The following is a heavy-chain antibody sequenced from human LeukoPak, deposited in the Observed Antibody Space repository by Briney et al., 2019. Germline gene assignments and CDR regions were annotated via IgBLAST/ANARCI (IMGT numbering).Heavy chain of an antibody. CDR2: IIPIFGTA. Sequence: ASVKVSCKASGGTFSSYAISWVRQAPGQGLEWMGGIIPIFGTANYAQKFQGRVTITADKSTSTAYMELSSLRSEDTAVYYCARGETADPNLYYFDYWGQGTLVTVSS. CDR1: GGTFSSYA. D-gene: IGHD5-18*01. J-gene: IGHJ4*02. V-gene: IGHV1-69*06. CDR3: ARGETADPNLYYFDY.